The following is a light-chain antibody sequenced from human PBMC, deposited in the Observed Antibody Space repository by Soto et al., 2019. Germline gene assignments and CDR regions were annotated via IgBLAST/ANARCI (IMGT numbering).Light chain of an antibody. CDR3: QKSYSTPLP. J-gene: IGKJ4*01. CDR1: QSISSY. Sequence: DIQMTQSPSSLSASVGDRVTITCRASQSISSYLNWYQQKPVKAPKLLIYAASSLQSGVPSRFSGSGSGTDFTLTISSLQPEDFATYYCQKSYSTPLPFGGGTKVEIK. CDR2: AAS. V-gene: IGKV1-39*01.